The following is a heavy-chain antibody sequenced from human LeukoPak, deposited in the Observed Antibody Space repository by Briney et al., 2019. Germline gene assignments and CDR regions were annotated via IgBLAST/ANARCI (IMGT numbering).Heavy chain of an antibody. D-gene: IGHD4-17*01. J-gene: IGHJ4*02. CDR3: ARVRYGDYVVFDY. CDR1: GESITNSY. V-gene: IGHV4-59*01. Sequence: PPETLSLTCTVSGESITNSYWTWIRQPPGKGLEWIGYIFKDERTNYNPSLKSRVTLSIDKSKNQVSLNLSSVTAADTAVYFCARVRYGDYVVFDYWGRGTLVTVSS. CDR2: IFKDERT.